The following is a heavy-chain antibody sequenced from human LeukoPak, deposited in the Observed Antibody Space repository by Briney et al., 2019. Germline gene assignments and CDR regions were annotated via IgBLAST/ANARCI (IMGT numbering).Heavy chain of an antibody. CDR3: ARVSINGTTFYFDY. J-gene: IGHJ4*02. V-gene: IGHV1-18*01. CDR2: ISAYNGNT. Sequence: ASVKVSCKASGYTFTSYGISWVRQAPGQGLEWMGWISAYNGNTNYAQKLQGRVTTTTDTSTSTAYMELRSLRSDDTAVYYCARVSINGTTFYFDYWGQGTLVTVSS. D-gene: IGHD1-20*01. CDR1: GYTFTSYG.